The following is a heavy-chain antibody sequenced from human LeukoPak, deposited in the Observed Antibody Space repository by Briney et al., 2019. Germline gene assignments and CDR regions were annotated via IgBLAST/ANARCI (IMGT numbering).Heavy chain of an antibody. D-gene: IGHD3-10*01. V-gene: IGHV4-39*01. CDR3: ARHVFASGSYRDY. CDR2: IYYSGST. Sequence: SETLSLTCTVSGGSVSSSSYYGGWIRQPPGKGLEWIGSIYYSGSTYYNPSLKSRVTISLDTSNNQFSLKLNSVTAADTAVYYCARHVFASGSYRDYWGQGTLVTVSS. J-gene: IGHJ4*02. CDR1: GGSVSSSSYY.